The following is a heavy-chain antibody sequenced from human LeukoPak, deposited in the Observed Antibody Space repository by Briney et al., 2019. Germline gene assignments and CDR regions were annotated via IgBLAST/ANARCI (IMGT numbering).Heavy chain of an antibody. J-gene: IGHJ5*02. CDR1: GGTFSSYA. Sequence: SVKVSCKASGGTFSSYAISWVRQAPGQGLEWMGGIIPIFGTANYAQKFQGRVTMTTDTSTSTAYMELRSLRSDDTAVYYCARDIKRSRARWENLGFDPWGQGTLVTVSS. D-gene: IGHD1-14*01. CDR2: IIPIFGTA. CDR3: ARDIKRSRARWENLGFDP. V-gene: IGHV1-69*05.